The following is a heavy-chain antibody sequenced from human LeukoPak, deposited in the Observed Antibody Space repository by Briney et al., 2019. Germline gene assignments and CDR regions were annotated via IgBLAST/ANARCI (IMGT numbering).Heavy chain of an antibody. CDR2: IIPIFGTA. J-gene: IGHJ4*02. V-gene: IGHV1-69*05. D-gene: IGHD6-13*01. Sequence: ASVKVSCKASGGTFSSYAISWVRQAPGQGLEWMGGIIPIFGTANYAQKFQGRVTITTDESTSTAYMELSSLRSEDTAVYYCARGVLVLSPFDYWGQGTLVTVSS. CDR3: ARGVLVLSPFDY. CDR1: GGTFSSYA.